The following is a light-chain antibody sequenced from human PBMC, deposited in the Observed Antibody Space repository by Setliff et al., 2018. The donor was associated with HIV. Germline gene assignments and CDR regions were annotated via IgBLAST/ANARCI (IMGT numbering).Light chain of an antibody. V-gene: IGLV2-14*02. Sequence: QSVLTQPASVSGSPGQSITISCTGNSSNIGTYDFVSWYRQYPGKAPQLTIYEVNKRPSGVSERFSGSKSVNTASLTISGLQAEDEADYCCSSCTNRNTLDVFGTGTKVTV. CDR1: SSNIGTYDF. CDR2: EVN. J-gene: IGLJ1*01. CDR3: SSCTNRNTLDV.